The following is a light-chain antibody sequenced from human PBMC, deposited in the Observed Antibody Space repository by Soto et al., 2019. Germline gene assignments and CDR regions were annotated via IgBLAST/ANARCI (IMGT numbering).Light chain of an antibody. CDR3: CSYAGSCTPPRV. J-gene: IGLJ1*01. Sequence: QSALTQPRSVSGSPGQSVTISCTGTSSDVGGYNYVSWYQQHPGKAPKLMIYDVSKRPSGVPDRFSGSKSGNTASLTISGLQAEDEADYYCCSYAGSCTPPRVFGTGTKVTVL. CDR2: DVS. CDR1: SSDVGGYNY. V-gene: IGLV2-11*01.